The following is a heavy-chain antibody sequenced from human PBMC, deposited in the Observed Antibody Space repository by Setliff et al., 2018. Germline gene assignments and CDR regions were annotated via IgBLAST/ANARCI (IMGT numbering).Heavy chain of an antibody. Sequence: PSETLSLTCSVYGESFSNNYWSWIRQPPGKGLEWIGESNHSGSTSYNPSLKSRVTISVDTSKNQFSLKVSSVTAADTAVYYCARTTGSTHNWLDPWGPGTLVTVSS. CDR2: SNHSGST. J-gene: IGHJ5*02. D-gene: IGHD1-1*01. V-gene: IGHV4-34*01. CDR3: ARTTGSTHNWLDP. CDR1: GESFSNNY.